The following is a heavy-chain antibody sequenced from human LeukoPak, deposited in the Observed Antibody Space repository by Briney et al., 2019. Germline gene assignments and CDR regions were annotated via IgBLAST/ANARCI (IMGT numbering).Heavy chain of an antibody. CDR1: GIKFSDAW. J-gene: IGHJ6*03. CDR3: ARGYCSSTSCYTSAYYYYMDV. Sequence: GESLRLSCVVPGIKFSDAWMSWVRQAPGKGPEWVGRIKSKGSGGTIDYIAPVEGRFTISRDDSKNMVYLQMNSLRAEDTAVYYCARGYCSSTSCYTSAYYYYMDVWAKGPRSPSP. CDR2: IKSKGSGGTI. D-gene: IGHD2-2*02. V-gene: IGHV3-15*01.